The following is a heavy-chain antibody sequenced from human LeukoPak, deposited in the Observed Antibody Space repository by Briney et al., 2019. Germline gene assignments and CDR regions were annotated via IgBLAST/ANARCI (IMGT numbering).Heavy chain of an antibody. V-gene: IGHV4-4*07. D-gene: IGHD1-14*01. CDR1: GGSTSNYF. CDR3: ARDPEGHGKYFDY. J-gene: IGHJ4*02. CDR2: IHTSGNT. Sequence: SETLSLTSTVSGGSTSNYFCTWIRQSAGKGLEWIGRIHTSGNTNYNPSLKSRVSMSVDTSNNQFSLKLSSVIAADTAVYYCARDPEGHGKYFDYWGQGALVTVSS.